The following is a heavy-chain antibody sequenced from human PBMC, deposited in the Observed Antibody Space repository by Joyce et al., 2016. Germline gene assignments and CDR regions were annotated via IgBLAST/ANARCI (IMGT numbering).Heavy chain of an antibody. CDR1: GYMFTDYF. CDR2: INPKNCGT. CDR3: AREGDLEVVVAAYSWFDP. J-gene: IGHJ5*02. V-gene: IGHV1-2*02. D-gene: IGHD2-15*01. Sequence: QAQLVQSGAEVKKPGASMKVSCRASGYMFTDYFMSWVRQAPGQGLEWRGRINPKNCGTDYAKKYRGRITMTRDTSIRTVYMELTRLRSDDTAVYFCAREGDLEVVVAAYSWFDPWGQGTLVSVSA.